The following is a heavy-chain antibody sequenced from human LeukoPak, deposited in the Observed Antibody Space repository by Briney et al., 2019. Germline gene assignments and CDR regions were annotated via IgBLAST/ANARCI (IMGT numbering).Heavy chain of an antibody. CDR1: GASISRYY. D-gene: IGHD2-2*01. J-gene: IGHJ6*03. CDR3: ARAPRDRGYCGATSCFEYMDV. V-gene: IGHV4-4*07. CDR2: IYTSGST. Sequence: SETLSLTCTVSGASISRYYWSWIRQPAGKGLEWIGRIYTSGSTNYNPSLESRVIMSVDTSKTQFSLKVTPVTAADKAVYYCARAPRDRGYCGATSCFEYMDVWGRGTTVTISS.